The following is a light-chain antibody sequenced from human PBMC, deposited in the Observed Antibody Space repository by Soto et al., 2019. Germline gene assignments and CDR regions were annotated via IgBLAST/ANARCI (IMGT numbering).Light chain of an antibody. CDR3: QQYNNWPWT. V-gene: IGKV3-15*01. CDR2: GAS. J-gene: IGKJ1*01. Sequence: EIVLTQSPGTLSLSPGERATLSCRASHSVNSHVAWYQQKPGQAPRLLLYGASTRATGIPARFSGSGSGTEFTLTISSLQSEDFAVYYCQQYNNWPWTFGQGTKVDIK. CDR1: HSVNSH.